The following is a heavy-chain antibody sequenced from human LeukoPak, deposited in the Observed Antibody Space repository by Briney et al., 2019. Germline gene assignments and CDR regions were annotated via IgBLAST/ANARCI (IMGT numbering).Heavy chain of an antibody. J-gene: IGHJ4*02. D-gene: IGHD3-22*01. V-gene: IGHV4-34*01. Sequence: SETLSLTCAVYGGSFSGYYWSWIRQPPGKGLEWIGEINHSGSTNYNPSLKSRVTISVDTSKNQFSLKLSSVTAADTAVYYCAISAPAPPTDDSSGYLYFDYWGQGTLVTVSS. CDR1: GGSFSGYY. CDR2: INHSGST. CDR3: AISAPAPPTDDSSGYLYFDY.